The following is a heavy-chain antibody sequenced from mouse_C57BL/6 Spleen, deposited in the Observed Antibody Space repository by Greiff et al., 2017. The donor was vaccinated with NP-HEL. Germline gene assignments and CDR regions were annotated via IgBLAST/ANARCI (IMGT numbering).Heavy chain of an antibody. CDR2: IDPSDSYT. D-gene: IGHD1-1*01. CDR3: ASISTVVAPFDY. V-gene: IGHV1-59*01. J-gene: IGHJ3*01. Sequence: QVQLQQSGAELVRPGTSVKLSCKASGYTFTSYWMHWVKQSPGQGLEWIGVIDPSDSYTNYNHKFKGKATLTVYTSSSTSSMQLSSLTSEDSAVYYGASISTVVAPFDYWGQGTLVTVSA. CDR1: GYTFTSYW.